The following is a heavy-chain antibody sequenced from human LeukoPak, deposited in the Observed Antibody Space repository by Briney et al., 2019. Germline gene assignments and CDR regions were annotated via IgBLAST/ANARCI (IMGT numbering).Heavy chain of an antibody. D-gene: IGHD3-3*01. V-gene: IGHV3-23*01. CDR3: AKDVWDDFWSGYYPEYFQH. CDR1: GFTFSSYA. Sequence: PGGSLRLSCAASGFTFSSYAMSWARQAPGKGLEWVSAISGSGGSTYYADSVKGRFTISRDNSKNTLYLQMNSLRAEDTAVYYCAKDVWDDFWSGYYPEYFQHWGQGTLVTVSS. CDR2: ISGSGGST. J-gene: IGHJ1*01.